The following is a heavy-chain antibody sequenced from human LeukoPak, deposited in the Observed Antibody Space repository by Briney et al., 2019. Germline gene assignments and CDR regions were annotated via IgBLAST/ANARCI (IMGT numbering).Heavy chain of an antibody. CDR1: GGTFSSYA. V-gene: IGHV1-69*04. D-gene: IGHD6-13*01. J-gene: IGHJ4*02. Sequence: SVKVSCKASGGTFSSYAISWVRQAPGQGLEWMGRIIPILGIANYAQEFQGRGTITADKSTRTAYMELSSLRSGDTAVYYCARGIAAAAHSIYYFDYWGQGTLVTVSS. CDR3: ARGIAAAAHSIYYFDY. CDR2: IIPILGIA.